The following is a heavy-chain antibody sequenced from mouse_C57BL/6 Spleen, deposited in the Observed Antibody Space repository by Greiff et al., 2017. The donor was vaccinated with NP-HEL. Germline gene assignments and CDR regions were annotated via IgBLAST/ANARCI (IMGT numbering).Heavy chain of an antibody. J-gene: IGHJ4*01. CDR1: GYTFTEYT. D-gene: IGHD1-1*01. V-gene: IGHV1-62-2*01. CDR2: FYPGSGSI. Sequence: VQLQQSGAELVKPGASVKLSCKASGYTFTEYTIHWVKQRSGQGLEWIGWFYPGSGSIKYNEKFKDKATLTADKSSSTVYMELSRLTSEDSAVYFCARHEDYYGSSWEYYAMDYWGQGTSVTVSS. CDR3: ARHEDYYGSSWEYYAMDY.